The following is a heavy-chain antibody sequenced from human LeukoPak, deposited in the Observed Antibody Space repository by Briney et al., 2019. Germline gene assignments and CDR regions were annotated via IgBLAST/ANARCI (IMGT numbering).Heavy chain of an antibody. D-gene: IGHD1-26*01. CDR3: ARGLGELYFDY. V-gene: IGHV4-34*01. CDR1: DGSFSGYY. J-gene: IGHJ4*02. Sequence: SETLSLTCAVYDGSFSGYYWSWIRQPPGKGLEWIGEINHSGSTNYNPSLKSRVTISLDTSKSQFSLKVRYVTAADTAVYYCARGLGELYFDYWGQGTLVTVSS. CDR2: INHSGST.